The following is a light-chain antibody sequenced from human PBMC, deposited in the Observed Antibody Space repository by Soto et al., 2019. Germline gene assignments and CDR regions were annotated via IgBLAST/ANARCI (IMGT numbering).Light chain of an antibody. CDR1: QSVTNNY. CDR2: GSS. V-gene: IGKV3-20*01. CDR3: QQYGSSPPYT. J-gene: IGKJ2*01. Sequence: EVVLTQSPGTLSLSPGERDTLSCRASQSVTNNYFAWYQQKPGQAPRLIIFGSSDMATGTPDRFSGSVSGKDFTLTISTLEPEDSAVYDCQQYGSSPPYTLGQGTKLQLK.